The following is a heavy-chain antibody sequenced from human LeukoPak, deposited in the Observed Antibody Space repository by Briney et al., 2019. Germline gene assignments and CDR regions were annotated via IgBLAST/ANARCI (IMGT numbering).Heavy chain of an antibody. V-gene: IGHV3-7*01. CDR1: GFSFSGAW. CDR3: ATYSSLNRREFQY. Sequence: GGSLRLSCAASGFSFSGAWMGWVRQAPGKGLQWVANIKTDGSEKYYVDSVKGRFTISRDNAKNSLYLQMNSLRAEDTAVYYCATYSSLNRREFQYWGQGTLLTVSS. J-gene: IGHJ1*01. CDR2: IKTDGSEK. D-gene: IGHD3-22*01.